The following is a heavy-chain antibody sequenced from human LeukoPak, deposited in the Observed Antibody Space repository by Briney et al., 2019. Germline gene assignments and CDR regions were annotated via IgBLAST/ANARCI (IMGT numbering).Heavy chain of an antibody. V-gene: IGHV4-59*01. Sequence: SETLSLTCTVSGGSISSYYWSWIRQPPGKGLEWIGYIYYSGSTNYNPSLKSRVTISVDTSKNQFSLKLSSVTAADTAVYYCARVSRHYDFWSPEGYWGQGTLVTVSS. CDR2: IYYSGST. CDR1: GGSISSYY. D-gene: IGHD3-3*01. J-gene: IGHJ4*02. CDR3: ARVSRHYDFWSPEGY.